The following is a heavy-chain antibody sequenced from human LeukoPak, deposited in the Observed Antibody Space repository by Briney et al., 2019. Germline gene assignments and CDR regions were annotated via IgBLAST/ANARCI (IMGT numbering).Heavy chain of an antibody. J-gene: IGHJ4*02. CDR1: GGTFSSYA. CDR2: IIPIFGTA. D-gene: IGHD2-2*01. V-gene: IGHV1-69*05. Sequence: SVKVSCKASGGTFSSYAISWVQQAPGQGLEWMGGIIPIFGTANYAQKFQGRVTITTDESTSTAYMELSSLRSEDTAVYYCAVPDYCSSTSCYWDYWGQGTLVTVSS. CDR3: AVPDYCSSTSCYWDY.